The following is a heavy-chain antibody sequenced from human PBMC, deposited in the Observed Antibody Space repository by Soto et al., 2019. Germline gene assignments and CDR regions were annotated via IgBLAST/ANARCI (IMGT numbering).Heavy chain of an antibody. CDR3: TRDASRDSSARGWFDP. CDR2: ISSNSAYI. CDR1: GFTFRSFT. J-gene: IGHJ5*02. Sequence: EVQLVESGGGLVKPGGSLRLSCAASGFTFRSFTMNWVRQAPGKGLEWVSTISSNSAYIYYTDALRGRFTISRDNAKNPLHLQMHSLRAEDTAVYYCTRDASRDSSARGWFDPWGPGTLVTVSS. V-gene: IGHV3-21*02. D-gene: IGHD6-13*01.